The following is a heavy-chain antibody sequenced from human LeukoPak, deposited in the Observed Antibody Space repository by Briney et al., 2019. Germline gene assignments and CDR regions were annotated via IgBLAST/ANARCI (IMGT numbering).Heavy chain of an antibody. D-gene: IGHD6-19*01. V-gene: IGHV5-51*01. CDR3: ARRFRAVTGPDY. J-gene: IGHJ4*02. CDR2: IYPGDSDT. CDR1: GYSFTNYW. Sequence: GESLKISCRGSGYSFTNYWIGWVRQMPGKGLEWMGIIYPGDSDTKYSPSFRGQVTISADKSISTAYLQWSSLKASDTAMYYCARRFRAVTGPDYWGQGTLVTVSS.